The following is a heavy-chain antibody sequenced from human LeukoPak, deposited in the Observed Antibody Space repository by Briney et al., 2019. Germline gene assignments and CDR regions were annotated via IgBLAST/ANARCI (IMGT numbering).Heavy chain of an antibody. V-gene: IGHV4-39*01. J-gene: IGHJ4*02. CDR3: ASRITIFGVVTGDY. CDR1: GGSISSSSYY. D-gene: IGHD3-3*01. Sequence: PSETLSLTCTVSGGSISSSSYYWGWIRQPPGEGLEWIGSIYYSGSTYYNPSLKSRVTISVDTSKNQFSLKLSSVTAADTAVYYCASRITIFGVVTGDYWGQGTLVTVSS. CDR2: IYYSGST.